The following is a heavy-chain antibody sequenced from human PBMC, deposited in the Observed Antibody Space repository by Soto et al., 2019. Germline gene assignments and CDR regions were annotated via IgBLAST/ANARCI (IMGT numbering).Heavy chain of an antibody. V-gene: IGHV1-18*01. CDR3: ARPLEWPQQTMAFDI. D-gene: IGHD3-3*01. CDR2: ISAYNGNT. Sequence: QVQLGQSGAEVKKPGASVKVSCKASGYTFTSYGISWVRQAPGQGLEWIGWISAYNGNTNYAQKLKGRATMTTDTSTSTAYMELRSLRSNDKAVYYCARPLEWPQQTMAFDIWGQGTMVTVSS. J-gene: IGHJ3*02. CDR1: GYTFTSYG.